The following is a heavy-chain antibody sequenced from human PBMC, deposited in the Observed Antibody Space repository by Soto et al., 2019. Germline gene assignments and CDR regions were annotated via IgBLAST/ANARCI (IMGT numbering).Heavy chain of an antibody. Sequence: ASVKVSCKASGYTFTSYGISWVRQAPGQGLEWMGWISAYNGNTNYAQKLQGRVTMTTDTSTSTAYMELRSLRSDDTAVYYCARDPRGTGTAYYYYYGMDVWGQGTTVTVSS. CDR2: ISAYNGNT. V-gene: IGHV1-18*01. CDR3: ARDPRGTGTAYYYYYGMDV. D-gene: IGHD1-1*01. J-gene: IGHJ6*02. CDR1: GYTFTSYG.